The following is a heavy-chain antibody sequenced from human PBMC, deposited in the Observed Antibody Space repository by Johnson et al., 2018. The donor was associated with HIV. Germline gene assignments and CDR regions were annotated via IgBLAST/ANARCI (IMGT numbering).Heavy chain of an antibody. J-gene: IGHJ3*02. CDR2: IGTAGDT. CDR1: GFPFSRYD. D-gene: IGHD2-2*01. V-gene: IGHV3-13*01. Sequence: VQLVESGGGLVQPGGSLRLSCAASGFPFSRYDMHWVRQATGKGLEWVSAIGTAGDTYYPGSVKGRFTISRANAKNSLYLQMNSLRAGDTAVYYCARGIKYCSSNSCPDAHSWSYAFDIWGQGTMVTVSS. CDR3: ARGIKYCSSNSCPDAHSWSYAFDI.